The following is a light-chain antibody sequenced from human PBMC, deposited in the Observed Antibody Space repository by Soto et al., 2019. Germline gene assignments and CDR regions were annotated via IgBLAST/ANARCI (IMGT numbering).Light chain of an antibody. CDR3: QQRSDAIT. CDR2: DAS. V-gene: IGKV3-11*01. J-gene: IGKJ5*01. CDR1: QSIRTF. Sequence: ELVLTQCPVSLSLSPGEIATLXCRASQSIRTFLAWYQQXPGQAPXXLVYDASNRATDIPARFSGSGSGTDFTLTISSLEPEDFAVYYCQQRSDAITSGQGTRVEIK.